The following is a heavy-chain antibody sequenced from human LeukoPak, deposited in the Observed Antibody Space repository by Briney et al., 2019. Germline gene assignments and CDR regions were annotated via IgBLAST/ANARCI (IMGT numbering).Heavy chain of an antibody. CDR1: GGSFSSSNW. CDR3: ARDRSAVAAGAFDY. CDR2: IYHSGST. D-gene: IGHD6-13*01. J-gene: IGHJ4*02. Sequence: SETLSLTCAVYGGSFSSSNWWSWVRQPPGKGLEWIGEIYHSGSTNYNPSLKSRVTISVDKSKNQFSLKLSSVTAADTAVYYCARDRSAVAAGAFDYWGQGTLVTVSS. V-gene: IGHV4-4*02.